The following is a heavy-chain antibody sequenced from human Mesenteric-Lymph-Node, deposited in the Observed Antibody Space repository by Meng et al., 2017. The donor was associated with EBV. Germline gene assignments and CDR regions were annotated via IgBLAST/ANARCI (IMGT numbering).Heavy chain of an antibody. Sequence: QVQLVQFGGEVKTPGASVKVSCKTSGYTFTTYDINWVRQATGQGLGLMGWMNPNSSNTAYVQNFQGRVTMTWNTSIGTAYLELSSLRSEDTAVYYCARGRYWFDPWGQGTLVTVSS. CDR3: ARGRYWFDP. CDR2: MNPNSSNT. V-gene: IGHV1-8*01. J-gene: IGHJ5*02. CDR1: GYTFTTYD.